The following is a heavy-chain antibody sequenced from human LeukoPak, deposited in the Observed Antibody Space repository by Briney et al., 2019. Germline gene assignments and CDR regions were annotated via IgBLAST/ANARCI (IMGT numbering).Heavy chain of an antibody. CDR3: ARGVLWFGELVPPNWFDP. CDR1: GGSISSYY. D-gene: IGHD3-10*01. Sequence: SETLSLTCTVSGGSISSYYWSWIRQPPGKGLEWIGYIYYSGSTNYNPSLKSRVTISVDTPKNQFSLKLSSVTAADTAVYYCARGVLWFGELVPPNWFDPWGQGTLVTVSS. CDR2: IYYSGST. V-gene: IGHV4-59*01. J-gene: IGHJ5*02.